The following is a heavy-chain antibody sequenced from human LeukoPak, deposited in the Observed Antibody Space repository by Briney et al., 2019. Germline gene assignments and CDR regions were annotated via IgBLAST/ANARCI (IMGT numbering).Heavy chain of an antibody. V-gene: IGHV3-30-3*01. CDR3: ARDRAVRYFDY. Sequence: TGGSLRLSCAASGFTFSYYTMHWVRQAPGKGLEWVAVILYDGSNKYYADSVKGRFTISRDNSKNTLYLQMNSLRAEDTAVYYCARDRAVRYFDYWGQGTLVTVSS. CDR1: GFTFSYYT. CDR2: ILYDGSNK. D-gene: IGHD3-16*02. J-gene: IGHJ4*02.